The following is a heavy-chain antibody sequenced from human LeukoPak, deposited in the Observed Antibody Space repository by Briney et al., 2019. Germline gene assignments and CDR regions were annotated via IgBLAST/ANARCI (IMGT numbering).Heavy chain of an antibody. CDR1: GYTFTSYY. CDR3: ARDGGWELLAHWFDP. V-gene: IGHV1-46*01. D-gene: IGHD1-26*01. Sequence: ASVKVPCKASGYTFTSYYMHWVRQAPGQGLEWMGIINPSGGSTSYAQKFQGRVTMTRDTSTSTVYMELSSLRSEDTAVYYCARDGGWELLAHWFDPWGQGTLVTVSS. J-gene: IGHJ5*02. CDR2: INPSGGST.